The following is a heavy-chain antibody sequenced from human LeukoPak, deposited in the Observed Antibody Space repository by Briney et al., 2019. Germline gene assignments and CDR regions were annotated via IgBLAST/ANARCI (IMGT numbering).Heavy chain of an antibody. J-gene: IGHJ4*02. CDR2: IYYSGST. CDR1: GGSISSYY. V-gene: IGHV4-59*12. D-gene: IGHD3-10*01. CDR3: ARLGYYGSGSLVDYFDY. Sequence: SETLSLTCTVSGGSISSYYWSWIRQPPGKGLEWIGYIYYSGSTNYKSSLKSRVTISVDTSKNQFSLKLSSVTAADTAVYYCARLGYYGSGSLVDYFDYWGQGTLVTVSS.